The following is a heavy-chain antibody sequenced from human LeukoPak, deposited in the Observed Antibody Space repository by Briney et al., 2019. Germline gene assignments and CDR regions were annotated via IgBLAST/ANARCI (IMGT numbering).Heavy chain of an antibody. V-gene: IGHV4-34*01. J-gene: IGHJ5*02. CDR2: INHSGST. Sequence: SKTLSLTCAVYGGSFSGYYWSWIRQPPGKGLEWIGEINHSGSTNYNPSLKSRVTISVDTSKNQFSLKLSSVTAADTAVYYCARVNFVVVPAAKAKSYNWFDPWGQGTLVTVSS. CDR1: GGSFSGYY. CDR3: ARVNFVVVPAAKAKSYNWFDP. D-gene: IGHD2-2*01.